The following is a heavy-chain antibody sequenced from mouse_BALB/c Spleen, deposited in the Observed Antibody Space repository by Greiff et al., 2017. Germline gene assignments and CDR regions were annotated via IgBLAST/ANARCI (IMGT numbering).Heavy chain of an antibody. CDR3: ARDYGGDYYAMDY. CDR1: GFSLNSYG. V-gene: IGHV2-9*02. CDR2: IWAGGST. D-gene: IGHD1-1*01. Sequence: QVQLKESGPGLVAPSQSLSITCTVSGFSLNSYGVHWVRQPPGKGLEWLGVIWAGGSTNYNSALMTRLSISKDNSKSQVCLKMNSLQTDDTAMYFCARDYGGDYYAMDYWGQGTSVTVSS. J-gene: IGHJ4*01.